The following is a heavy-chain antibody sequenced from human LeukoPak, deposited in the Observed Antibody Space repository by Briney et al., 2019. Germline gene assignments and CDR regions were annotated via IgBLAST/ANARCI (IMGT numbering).Heavy chain of an antibody. CDR1: GGSISSGSYY. D-gene: IGHD3-3*01. V-gene: IGHV4-61*02. CDR2: IYSSGST. CDR3: ASTRNYDLWSGSGYFDL. J-gene: IGHJ2*01. Sequence: SQTLSLTCTVSGGSISSGSYYWRWIRQPAGKRLEWIGRIYSSGSTNYNPSLKSRVTISVDTSKNQFSLKLSSATAADTAVYYCASTRNYDLWSGSGYFDLWGRGTLVTVSS.